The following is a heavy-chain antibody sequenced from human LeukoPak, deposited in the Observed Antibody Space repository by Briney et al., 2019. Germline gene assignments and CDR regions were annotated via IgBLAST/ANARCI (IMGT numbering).Heavy chain of an antibody. CDR1: GGTFSSYA. Sequence: SVKVSCKASGGTFSSYAISWVRQAPGQGLEWMGGIIPIFGTANYAQKFQGRVTITADKSTSTAYMELSSLRSEDTAVYYCARNTGDIWFGELTNWFDPWGQGTLVTVSS. J-gene: IGHJ5*02. V-gene: IGHV1-69*06. CDR2: IIPIFGTA. CDR3: ARNTGDIWFGELTNWFDP. D-gene: IGHD3-10*01.